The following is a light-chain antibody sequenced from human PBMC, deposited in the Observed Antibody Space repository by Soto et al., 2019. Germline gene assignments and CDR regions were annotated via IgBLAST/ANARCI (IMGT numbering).Light chain of an antibody. V-gene: IGKV3-15*01. CDR2: GAS. Sequence: IVMTQSPATLSVSPGERATLSCRASQSVSSNLAWYQQKPGQAPRLLIYGASTRATGFPARFSGSRSGTEFTLTINSLQSEDFAVYYCQRYNNWPPTFGGGTKVDIK. CDR1: QSVSSN. J-gene: IGKJ4*01. CDR3: QRYNNWPPT.